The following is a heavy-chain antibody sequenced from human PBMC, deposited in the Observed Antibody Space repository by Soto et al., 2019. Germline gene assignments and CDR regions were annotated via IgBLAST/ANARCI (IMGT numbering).Heavy chain of an antibody. CDR2: INYSGTT. CDR1: GGSIRGYY. J-gene: IGHJ4*02. Sequence: SETLSLTYTVSGGSIRGYYWTWIRQPPGKGLEWVGYINYSGTTKYNASLNNRVSISVDRTQKQISLRLTSVTAADTAVYYCARDVDSYGSTYFVDRDKGTLSTV. CDR3: ARDVDSYGSTYFVD. D-gene: IGHD5-18*01. V-gene: IGHV4-59*01.